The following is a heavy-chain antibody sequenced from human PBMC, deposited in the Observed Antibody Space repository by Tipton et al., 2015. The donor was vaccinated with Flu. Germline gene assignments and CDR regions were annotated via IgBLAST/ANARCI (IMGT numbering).Heavy chain of an antibody. V-gene: IGHV4-38-2*01. Sequence: TLSLTCAVSGYSISSDFYWAWIRQFPGKGLEWIGTVSRTGSTIYNPSLKSRVTISIDTSKNQFSLNMRSVTAADMAVYYCARHTGDSVRGLIDYWGQGTLVTVSS. CDR2: VSRTGST. J-gene: IGHJ4*02. CDR1: GYSISSDFY. D-gene: IGHD3-10*02. CDR3: ARHTGDSVRGLIDY.